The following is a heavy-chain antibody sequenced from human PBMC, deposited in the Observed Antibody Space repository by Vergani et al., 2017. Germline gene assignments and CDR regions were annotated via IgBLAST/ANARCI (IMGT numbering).Heavy chain of an antibody. CDR1: GASIRSSNYY. CDR3: ARGRLGDLSLRTFDY. D-gene: IGHD3-16*02. J-gene: IGHJ4*02. Sequence: QLQLQESGPGLVKPSATLSLTCSVSGASIRSSNYYWGWIRQPPGKGLEWIASIYNSGNGDSSSSLKSRVTISADTSKNQFSLKLSSVTAADTAVYYCARGRLGDLSLRTFDYWGQGTLVTVSS. V-gene: IGHV4-39*07. CDR2: IYNSGNG.